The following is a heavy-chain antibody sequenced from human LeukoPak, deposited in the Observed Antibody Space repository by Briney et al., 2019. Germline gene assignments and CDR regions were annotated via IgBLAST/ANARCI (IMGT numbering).Heavy chain of an antibody. V-gene: IGHV3-30*02. CDR3: AKRNSYAIDY. Sequence: GGSLRLSCAASGLTFSSYGMHWVRQAPGKGLEWVALIRYDGSNKYYADSVKGRFTISRDNSKNTVYLQMNSLRAEDTALYYCAKRNSYAIDYWGQGTLVTVSS. CDR2: IRYDGSNK. D-gene: IGHD3-16*01. CDR1: GLTFSSYG. J-gene: IGHJ4*02.